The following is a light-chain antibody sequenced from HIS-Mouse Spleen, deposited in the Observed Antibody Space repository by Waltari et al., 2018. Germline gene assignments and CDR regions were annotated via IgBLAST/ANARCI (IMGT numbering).Light chain of an antibody. V-gene: IGKV3-15*01. CDR2: GAS. J-gene: IGKJ5*01. CDR3: QQYNNWPIT. Sequence: EIVMTQSPATLSVSPGERATLSCRDSQSGSSNLAWYQQKPGQAPRLLIYGASTRATGIPARFSGSGSGTEFTLTISSMQSEDFAVYYCQQYNNWPITFGQGTRLEIK. CDR1: QSGSSN.